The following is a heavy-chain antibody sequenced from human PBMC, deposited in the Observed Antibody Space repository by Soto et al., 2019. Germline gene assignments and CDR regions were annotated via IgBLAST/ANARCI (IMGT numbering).Heavy chain of an antibody. V-gene: IGHV2-5*02. Sequence: QITLKESGPTLVKPTQTLTLTCTFSGFSLSTDGVGAGWIRQPPGKALEWLALIYWDDDKRYSPSLKSRLTVTKDTSKNQVVLTMTNMDPVDTATYYCAHRRSVARIFDYWGQGTLVTVSS. D-gene: IGHD3-3*01. CDR1: GFSLSTDGVG. CDR3: AHRRSVARIFDY. CDR2: IYWDDDK. J-gene: IGHJ4*02.